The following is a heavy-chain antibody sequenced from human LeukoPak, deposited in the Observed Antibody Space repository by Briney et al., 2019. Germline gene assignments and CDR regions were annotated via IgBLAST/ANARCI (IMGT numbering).Heavy chain of an antibody. CDR2: IYYSGST. CDR1: GGSISSYY. Sequence: SETLSLTCTVSGGSISSYYWSWIRQPPGKGLEWIGYIYYSGSTNYNPSLKSRVTISVDTSKNQFSLKLSSVTAADTAVYYCARETYYDSSGAFDIWGQGTMVTVSS. CDR3: ARETYYDSSGAFDI. J-gene: IGHJ3*02. V-gene: IGHV4-59*01. D-gene: IGHD3-3*01.